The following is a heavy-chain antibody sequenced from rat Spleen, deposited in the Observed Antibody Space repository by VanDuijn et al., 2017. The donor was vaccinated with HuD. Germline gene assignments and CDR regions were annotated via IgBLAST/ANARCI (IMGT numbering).Heavy chain of an antibody. D-gene: IGHD1-9*01. CDR1: GFSLTSYN. CDR3: ARDYGSNLGVDH. CDR2: IWTGGST. Sequence: QVQLKESGPGLVQPSQTLSLTCTVSGFSLTSYNVHWVRQPTGKGLEWMGVIWTGGSTDYNSALKSRLSISRDTSKSQVFLKMNDLQTEDTAMYFCARDYGSNLGVDHWGQGVMVTVSS. V-gene: IGHV2-30*01. J-gene: IGHJ2*01.